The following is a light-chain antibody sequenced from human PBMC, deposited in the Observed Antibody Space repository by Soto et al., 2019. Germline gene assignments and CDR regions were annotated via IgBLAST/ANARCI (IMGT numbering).Light chain of an antibody. J-gene: IGLJ1*01. CDR1: TSDIGGYNY. CDR3: SSHGGNSPYV. CDR2: EVN. Sequence: QSALTQPPSASGSPGQSVAISCTGTTSDIGGYNYVSWYQQHPGKAPKLMIYEVNKRPSGVPDRFSGSKSGNTASLTVSGLQAEDAADYYCSSHGGNSPYVFGTGTKVTVL. V-gene: IGLV2-8*01.